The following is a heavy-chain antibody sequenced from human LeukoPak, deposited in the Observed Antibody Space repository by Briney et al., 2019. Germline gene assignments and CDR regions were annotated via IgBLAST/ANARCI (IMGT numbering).Heavy chain of an antibody. D-gene: IGHD3-22*01. J-gene: IGHJ4*02. CDR2: INPNSGGT. CDR3: ARDRAEMRAYYYDSSGYSLDY. Sequence: ASVKVSCTASGYTFTGYYMHWVRQAPGQGLEWMGWINPNSGGTNYAQKFRGRVTMTRDTSISTAYMELSRLRSDDTAVYYCARDRAEMRAYYYDSSGYSLDYWGQGTLVTVSS. V-gene: IGHV1-2*02. CDR1: GYTFTGYY.